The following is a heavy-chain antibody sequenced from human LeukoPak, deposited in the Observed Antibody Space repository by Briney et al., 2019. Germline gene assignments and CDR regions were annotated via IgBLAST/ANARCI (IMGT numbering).Heavy chain of an antibody. Sequence: GASVKVSCKASGGTFSSYAISWVRQAPGQGLEWMGGIIPIFGTANYAQKFQGRVTITADESTSTAYMELSSLRSEDTAVYYCARPGTYYYDSSGYPYYFDYWGQGTLVTVSS. CDR1: GGTFSSYA. CDR3: ARPGTYYYDSSGYPYYFDY. J-gene: IGHJ4*02. CDR2: IIPIFGTA. D-gene: IGHD3-22*01. V-gene: IGHV1-69*13.